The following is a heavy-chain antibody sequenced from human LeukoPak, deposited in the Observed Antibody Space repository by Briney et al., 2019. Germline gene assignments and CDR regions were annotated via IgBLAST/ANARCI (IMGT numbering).Heavy chain of an antibody. D-gene: IGHD1-1*01. J-gene: IGHJ3*02. CDR3: ARSSLKRGPFDI. V-gene: IGHV5-51*01. CDR1: GYTFTNYW. CDR2: IDPGDSDT. Sequence: GESLKISCKGSGYTFTNYWIGWVRQMPGKGLEWMGIIDPGDSDTRYSPSFEGQVTISADKSIRTAYLQWSSLKASDTAMYYCARSSLKRGPFDIWGQGTMVTVSS.